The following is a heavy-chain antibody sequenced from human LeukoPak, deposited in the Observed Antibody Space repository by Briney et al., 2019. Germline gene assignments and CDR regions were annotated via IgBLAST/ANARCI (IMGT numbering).Heavy chain of an antibody. J-gene: IGHJ3*02. V-gene: IGHV1-8*03. D-gene: IGHD7-27*01. CDR3: ARPQDFGLTGMNAFDI. Sequence: ASVKVSCKASGYTFTSYDINWVRQATGQGLEWMGWMNPNSGNTGYAQKFQGRVTITRNTSISTAYMELSSLRSEDTAVYYCARPQDFGLTGMNAFDIWGQGTMVTVSS. CDR2: MNPNSGNT. CDR1: GYTFTSYD.